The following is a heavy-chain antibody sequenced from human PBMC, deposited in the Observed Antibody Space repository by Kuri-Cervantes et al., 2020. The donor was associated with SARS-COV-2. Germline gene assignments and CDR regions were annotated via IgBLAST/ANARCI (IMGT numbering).Heavy chain of an antibody. CDR1: GFTFSSYS. V-gene: IGHV3-21*01. CDR2: ISSSSSYT. CDR3: ARAYGDYVFRKALDS. D-gene: IGHD4-17*01. Sequence: GGSLRLSCAASGFTFSSYSMHWVRQAPGKGLEWVSSISSSSSYTYYADSVKGRFTISRDNAKNSLYLQMNSLRAEDTAVYYCARAYGDYVFRKALDSWGQGTLVTVSS. J-gene: IGHJ4*02.